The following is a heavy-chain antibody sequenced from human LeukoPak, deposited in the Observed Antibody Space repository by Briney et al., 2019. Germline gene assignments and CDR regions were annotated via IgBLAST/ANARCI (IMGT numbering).Heavy chain of an antibody. D-gene: IGHD5-18*01. V-gene: IGHV3-30*18. CDR2: ISNNGSNT. CDR1: GLIFETYG. Sequence: GGSLRLSCAVSGLIFETYGMHWVRQAPGKGLERVGVISNNGSNTYYGDSVKGRFTISRDNSNNTLSLQMNGLRIEDTGVYFCVKGRRGSSYVHYFDRWGQGTLVSVSS. J-gene: IGHJ4*02. CDR3: VKGRRGSSYVHYFDR.